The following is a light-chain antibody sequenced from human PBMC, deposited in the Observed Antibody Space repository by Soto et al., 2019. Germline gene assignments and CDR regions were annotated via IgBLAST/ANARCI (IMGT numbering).Light chain of an antibody. Sequence: EIVMTQSPATLSVSPGERVTLSCRASQSVRSNLAWHQQKPGQAPRLLISSASIRATGIPARFSGSGSGTEFTLTISRLQSEAFAIYYCQQYDAGPFTFGQGTKVEIK. J-gene: IGKJ2*01. CDR3: QQYDAGPFT. CDR2: SAS. V-gene: IGKV3D-15*01. CDR1: QSVRSN.